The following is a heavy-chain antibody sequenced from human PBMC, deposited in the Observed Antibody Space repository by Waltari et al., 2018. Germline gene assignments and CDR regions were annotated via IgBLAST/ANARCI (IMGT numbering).Heavy chain of an antibody. V-gene: IGHV4-59*11. CDR2: IYYSWST. Sequence: QVQLQESGPGLVKPSETLSLTCTVSGGSISSHYWSWIRQPPGKGLEWIGYIYYSWSTNYNPSLKSRVTISVDTSKNQFSLKLSSVTAADTAVYYCARALINWFDPWGQGTLVTVSS. CDR3: ARALINWFDP. CDR1: GGSISSHY. D-gene: IGHD3-10*01. J-gene: IGHJ5*02.